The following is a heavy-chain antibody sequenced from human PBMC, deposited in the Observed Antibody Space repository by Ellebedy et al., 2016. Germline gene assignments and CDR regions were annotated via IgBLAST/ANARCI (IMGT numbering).Heavy chain of an antibody. CDR2: ISSSGTDI. Sequence: GESLKISCAASGSTFSGYTMNWVRQAPGKRLEWVSSISSSGTDIFYADSVKGRFTISRDNAKNSVYLQMNSLRAEDTAVYYCYYGHYSASWGQGTLVTVSS. CDR1: GSTFSGYT. D-gene: IGHD4-17*01. J-gene: IGHJ4*02. CDR3: YYGHYSAS. V-gene: IGHV3-21*04.